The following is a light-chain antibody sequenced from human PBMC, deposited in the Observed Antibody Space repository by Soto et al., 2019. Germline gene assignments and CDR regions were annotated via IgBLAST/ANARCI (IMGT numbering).Light chain of an antibody. V-gene: IGLV2-8*01. CDR1: SSDVGGYNF. Sequence: QSVLTQPPSASGSPGQSVTTSCTGSSSDVGGYNFVSWYQQHPGKAPKLMIYEVSKRPSGVPDRFSGSKSGNTASLTVSGLQADDEADYYCSSYAASNTFVFGIGTKLTVL. J-gene: IGLJ1*01. CDR2: EVS. CDR3: SSYAASNTFV.